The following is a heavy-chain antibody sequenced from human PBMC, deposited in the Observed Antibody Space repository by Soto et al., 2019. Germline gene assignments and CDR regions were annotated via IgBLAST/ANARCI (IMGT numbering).Heavy chain of an antibody. D-gene: IGHD4-17*01. CDR1: GGSISSSNW. V-gene: IGHV4-4*02. J-gene: IGHJ6*02. Sequence: SETLSLTCAVSGGSISSSNWRSWVRQPPGKGLEWIGEIYHSGSTNYNPSLKSRVTISVDKSKNQFSLKLSSVTAADTAVYYYARHSSVTDYYYYYYGMDVWGQGTSVTVSS. CDR2: IYHSGST. CDR3: ARHSSVTDYYYYYYGMDV.